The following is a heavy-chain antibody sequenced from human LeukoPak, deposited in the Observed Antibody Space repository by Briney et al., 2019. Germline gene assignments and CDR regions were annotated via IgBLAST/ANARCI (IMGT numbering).Heavy chain of an antibody. Sequence: GGSLRLSCAASGFTFSNYAMSWVRQAPGKGLEWVSGVSGSGGSTHYADSVKGRFTLSRDNSKNTLYLQMNSLRVEDTAVYYCAKDRRFGMAPPYDNWFDPWGQGTLVTVSS. CDR1: GFTFSNYA. CDR3: AKDRRFGMAPPYDNWFDP. CDR2: VSGSGGST. V-gene: IGHV3-23*01. J-gene: IGHJ5*02. D-gene: IGHD3-10*01.